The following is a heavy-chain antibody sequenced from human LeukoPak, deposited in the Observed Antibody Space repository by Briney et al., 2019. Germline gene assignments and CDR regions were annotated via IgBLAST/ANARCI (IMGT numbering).Heavy chain of an antibody. D-gene: IGHD3-22*01. CDR1: GFTVSSNH. J-gene: IGHJ6*03. Sequence: GGSLRLSCSASGFTVSSNHMIYVRQAPGKTLEWVSVVYRGGSTYYADSVRGRFTISRDNSKNTLYLQINSLRAEDTAVYYCARGLNYYDSRGYNPPYYMDVWGKGTTVTVSS. V-gene: IGHV3-53*01. CDR3: ARGLNYYDSRGYNPPYYMDV. CDR2: VYRGGST.